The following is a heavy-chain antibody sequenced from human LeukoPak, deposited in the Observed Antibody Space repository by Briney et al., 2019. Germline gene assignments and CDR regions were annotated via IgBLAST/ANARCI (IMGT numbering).Heavy chain of an antibody. J-gene: IGHJ4*02. CDR1: GYTYTSYD. V-gene: IGHV1-8*01. CDR3: ARGIKYNSSHGVIDY. D-gene: IGHD6-19*01. CDR2: MNPNSGNT. Sequence: ASVKVSCKASGYTYTSYDINWVRQATGQGLEWMGWMNPNSGNTGYAQKLQGRVTMTRNTSISTAYMELSSLRSEDSAVYYCARGIKYNSSHGVIDYWGQGALVTVSS.